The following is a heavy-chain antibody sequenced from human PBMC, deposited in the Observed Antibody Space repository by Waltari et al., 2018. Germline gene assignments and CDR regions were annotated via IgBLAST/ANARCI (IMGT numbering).Heavy chain of an antibody. V-gene: IGHV4-34*01. CDR1: GASFSYYY. CDR2: IRHPGST. J-gene: IGHJ5*02. CDR3: TRGGNYDFWSHRPFVDP. Sequence: QVQLQQWGAGLLGPSEPLSLACAVYGASFSYYYWAWVRQPPGKGLAWIGQIRHPGSTNYNPSLKSRVTISIDTPRSQFSLRLSSVTAADTALYFCTRGGNYDFWSHRPFVDPWGQGTLVTVSS. D-gene: IGHD3-3*01.